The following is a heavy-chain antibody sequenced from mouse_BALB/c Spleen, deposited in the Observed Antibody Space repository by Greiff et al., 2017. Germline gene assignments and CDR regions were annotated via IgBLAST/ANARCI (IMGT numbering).Heavy chain of an antibody. CDR1: GYTFTSYW. Sequence: QVQLQQSGAELAKPGASVKMSCKASGYTFTSYWMHWVKQRPGQGLEWIGYINPSTGYTEYNQKFKDKATLTADKSSSTAYMQLSSLTSEDSAVYYCAKGSLDYYAMDYWGQGTSVTVSS. CDR2: INPSTGYT. V-gene: IGHV1-7*01. J-gene: IGHJ4*01. CDR3: AKGSLDYYAMDY.